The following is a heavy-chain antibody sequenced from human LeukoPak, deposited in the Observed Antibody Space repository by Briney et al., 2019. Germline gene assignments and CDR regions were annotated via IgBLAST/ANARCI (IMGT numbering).Heavy chain of an antibody. J-gene: IGHJ4*02. D-gene: IGHD6-13*01. V-gene: IGHV5-10-1*01. CDR1: GXSFTSYC. Sequence: GESLRISCKGSGXSFTSYCISWVRQMPGKGLERMGSIDPSDSYTNYSSSFQGRVTISADKSISTAYLQWSSLKASDTAMYYCARPYSSSWYEVSAFDYWGQGTLVTVSS. CDR2: IDPSDSYT. CDR3: ARPYSSSWYEVSAFDY.